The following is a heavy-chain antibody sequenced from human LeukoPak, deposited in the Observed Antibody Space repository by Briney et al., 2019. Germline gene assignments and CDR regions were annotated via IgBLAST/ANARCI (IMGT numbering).Heavy chain of an antibody. D-gene: IGHD3-3*01. Sequence: GESLKISCAASGFTFSDHYMDWVRQAPGKGLEWVGRSRAKIDSYTTEYAASVKGRFTISRDESENTLYLHMNSLKTEDTAVYYCVREYYYDFPQWGQGTLVTVSS. V-gene: IGHV3-72*01. J-gene: IGHJ4*02. CDR2: SRAKIDSYTT. CDR3: VREYYYDFPQ. CDR1: GFTFSDHY.